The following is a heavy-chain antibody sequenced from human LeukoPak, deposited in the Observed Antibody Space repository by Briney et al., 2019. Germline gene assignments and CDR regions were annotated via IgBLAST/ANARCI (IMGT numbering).Heavy chain of an antibody. J-gene: IGHJ4*02. CDR3: ASQSSGSSTRAPDF. CDR1: GVIFSSLS. Sequence: GGSLSLSCETSGVIFSSLSLNWVRQPPGKGLEWLSYISASSRTTYYADSVKGRFIVSRDNAKNSLFLQMDSLRADDTALYYCASQSSGSSTRAPDFWGQGTVVTVSS. V-gene: IGHV3-48*04. CDR2: ISASSRTT. D-gene: IGHD1-26*01.